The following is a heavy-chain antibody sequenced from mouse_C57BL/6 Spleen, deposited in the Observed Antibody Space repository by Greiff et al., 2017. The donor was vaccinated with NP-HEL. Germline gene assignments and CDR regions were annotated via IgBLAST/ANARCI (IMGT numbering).Heavy chain of an antibody. J-gene: IGHJ1*03. Sequence: VQLQQSGAELVRPGASVKLSCKASGYTFTDYYINWVKQRPGQGLEWIARIYPGSGNTYYNEKFKGKATLTAEKSSSTAYMQLSSLTSEDSAVYFCARRVYYYGDWYFDVWGTGTTVTVSS. CDR1: GYTFTDYY. CDR3: ARRVYYYGDWYFDV. D-gene: IGHD1-1*01. CDR2: IYPGSGNT. V-gene: IGHV1-76*01.